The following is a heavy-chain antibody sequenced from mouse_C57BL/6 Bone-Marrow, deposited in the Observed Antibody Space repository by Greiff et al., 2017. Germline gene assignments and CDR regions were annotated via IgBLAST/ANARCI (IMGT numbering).Heavy chain of an antibody. CDR2: IDPNSGGT. J-gene: IGHJ4*01. CDR1: GYTFTSYW. CDR3: ARLLLRSLYYAMDY. V-gene: IGHV1-72*01. Sequence: QVQLQQSGAELVKPGASVKLSCKASGYTFTSYWMHWVKQRPGRGLEWIGRIDPNSGGTKYNEKFKSKATLTVDKPSSTAYMQLSSLTSEDSAVYYCARLLLRSLYYAMDYWGQGTSVTVSS. D-gene: IGHD1-1*01.